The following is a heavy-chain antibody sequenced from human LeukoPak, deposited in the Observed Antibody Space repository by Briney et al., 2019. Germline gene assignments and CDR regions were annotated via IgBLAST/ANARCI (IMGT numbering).Heavy chain of an antibody. CDR1: GYTFTRYY. V-gene: IGHV1-18*04. CDR2: INAYNGNT. J-gene: IGHJ4*02. CDR3: ARATGFGSGIAGARGAPKYYFDY. D-gene: IGHD6-13*01. Sequence: ASVKVSCKASGYTFTRYYMHWVRQAPGQGLEWMGWINAYNGNTNYAQKLQGRVTMTTDTSTSTAYMELRSLRSDDTAVYYCARATGFGSGIAGARGAPKYYFDYWGQGTLVTVSS.